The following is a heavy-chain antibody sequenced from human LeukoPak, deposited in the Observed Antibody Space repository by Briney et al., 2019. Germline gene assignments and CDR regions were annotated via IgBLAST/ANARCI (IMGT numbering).Heavy chain of an antibody. CDR3: ARGVGIAVAGTAASF. CDR1: GYTFTGYY. J-gene: IGHJ4*02. Sequence: ASVKVSCKASGYTFTGYYMHWVRQAPGQGLEWMGWINPNSGGTNYAQKLQGRVTMTRDTSISTAYMELSRLRSDDTAVYYCARGVGIAVAGTAASFWGQGTLVTVSS. D-gene: IGHD6-19*01. CDR2: INPNSGGT. V-gene: IGHV1-2*02.